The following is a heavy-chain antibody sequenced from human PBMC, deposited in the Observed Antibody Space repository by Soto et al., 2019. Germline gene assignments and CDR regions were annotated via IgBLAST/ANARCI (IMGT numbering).Heavy chain of an antibody. Sequence: SETLSLTCPVSGVSIRGGDYCWGWIRQPPGKGLEWIGSMYYSETTYYNPSLKSRVTISVDTSKKQFSLKLSSVTAADTAVYYCARQFLSNYYYYYGMDVWGQGNTVTVSS. CDR2: MYYSETT. V-gene: IGHV4-39*01. CDR1: GVSIRGGDYC. CDR3: ARQFLSNYYYYYGMDV. J-gene: IGHJ6*02.